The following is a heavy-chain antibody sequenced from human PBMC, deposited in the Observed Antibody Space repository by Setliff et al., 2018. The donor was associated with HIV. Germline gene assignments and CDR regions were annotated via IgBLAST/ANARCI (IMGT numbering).Heavy chain of an antibody. Sequence: GGSLRLSCAASGFTFSSYAMSWVRQTPEKGLEWVSIITSGGSTYYADSAKGRFIISRDNSQNTLYLQMNSLRADDTAIYYCAKGPYRQWRGTDSFDIWGRGTTVTVSS. D-gene: IGHD6-19*01. CDR2: ITSGGST. CDR3: AKGPYRQWRGTDSFDI. V-gene: IGHV3-23*01. J-gene: IGHJ3*02. CDR1: GFTFSSYA.